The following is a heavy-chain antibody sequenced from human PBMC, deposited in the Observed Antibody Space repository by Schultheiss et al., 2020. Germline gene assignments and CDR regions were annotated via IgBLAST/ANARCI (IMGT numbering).Heavy chain of an antibody. Sequence: SQTLSLTCTVSGGSISSSSYYWGWIRQHPGKGLEWIGEINHSGSTYYNPSLKSRVTISVDTSKNQFSLKLSSVTAADTAVYYCARELLYSSSWYPHYYYGMDVWGQGTTVTVSS. CDR1: GGSISSSSYY. D-gene: IGHD6-13*01. J-gene: IGHJ6*02. V-gene: IGHV4-39*07. CDR2: INHSGST. CDR3: ARELLYSSSWYPHYYYGMDV.